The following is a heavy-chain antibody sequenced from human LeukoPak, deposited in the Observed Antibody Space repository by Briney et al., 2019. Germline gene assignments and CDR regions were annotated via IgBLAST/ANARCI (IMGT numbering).Heavy chain of an antibody. CDR1: GGSISSGDYY. J-gene: IGHJ2*01. CDR2: IYYSGST. D-gene: IGHD5-24*01. CDR3: ATKLRGFWYFDL. V-gene: IGHV4-30-4*01. Sequence: SETLSLTCTVSGGSISSGDYYWSWIRQPPGTGLEWIGYIYYSGSTYYNPSLKSRVTISVDTSKNQFSLKLSSVTAADTAVYYCATKLRGFWYFDLWGRGTLVTVSS.